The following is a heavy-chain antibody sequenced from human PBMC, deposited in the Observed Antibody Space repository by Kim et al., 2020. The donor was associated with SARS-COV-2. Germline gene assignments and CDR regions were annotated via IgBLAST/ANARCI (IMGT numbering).Heavy chain of an antibody. D-gene: IGHD6-13*01. V-gene: IGHV1-3*01. Sequence: KYSQKFQGRVTITRDTSASTAYMGLSSLRSEDTAVYYCARDGAAAGAFDYWGQGTLVTVSS. CDR3: ARDGAAAGAFDY. J-gene: IGHJ4*02.